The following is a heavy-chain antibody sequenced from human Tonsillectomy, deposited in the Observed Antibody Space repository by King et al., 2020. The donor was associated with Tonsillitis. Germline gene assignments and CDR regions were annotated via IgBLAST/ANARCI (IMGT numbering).Heavy chain of an antibody. CDR2: INSDGSST. V-gene: IGHV3-74*01. Sequence: QLVESGGGLVQPGGSLRLSCAASGFTFSSYWMHWVRQAPGKGLVWVSRINSDGSSTSYADSVKGRFTISRDNAKNTLYLQMNSLRAEDTAVYHCARDRYYYDSSGYYHVSDYWGQGTLVTVSS. CDR1: GFTFSSYW. D-gene: IGHD3-22*01. J-gene: IGHJ4*02. CDR3: ARDRYYYDSSGYYHVSDY.